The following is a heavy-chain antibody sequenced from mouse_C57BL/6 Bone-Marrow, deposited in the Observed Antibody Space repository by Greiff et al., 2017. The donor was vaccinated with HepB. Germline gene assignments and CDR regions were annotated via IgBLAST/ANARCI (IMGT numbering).Heavy chain of an antibody. V-gene: IGHV1-26*01. Sequence: EVQLQQSGPELVKPGASVKISCKASGYTFTDYYMNWVKQSHGKSLEWIGDINPNNGGTSYNQKFKGKATLTVDKSSSTAYMELRSLTSEDSAVYYCARGALRRPFDYWGQGTTLTVSS. CDR2: INPNNGGT. D-gene: IGHD1-2*01. J-gene: IGHJ2*01. CDR1: GYTFTDYY. CDR3: ARGALRRPFDY.